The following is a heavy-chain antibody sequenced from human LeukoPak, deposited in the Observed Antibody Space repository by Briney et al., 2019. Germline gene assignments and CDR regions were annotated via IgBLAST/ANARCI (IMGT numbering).Heavy chain of an antibody. CDR2: IWYDGSNK. D-gene: IGHD3-22*01. Sequence: PPGGSLRLSCAASGFTFSSYGMHWVRQAPGKGLEWVAVIWYDGSNKYYADSVKGRFTISRDNSKNTLYLQMNSLRAEDTAVYYCAKAAKSGYYYNYYYYMDVWGKGTTVTVSS. CDR1: GFTFSSYG. V-gene: IGHV3-33*06. CDR3: AKAAKSGYYYNYYYYMDV. J-gene: IGHJ6*03.